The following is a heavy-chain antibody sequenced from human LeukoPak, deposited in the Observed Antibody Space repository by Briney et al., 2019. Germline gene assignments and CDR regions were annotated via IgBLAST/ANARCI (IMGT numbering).Heavy chain of an antibody. J-gene: IGHJ4*01. Sequence: PGGSLRLSCTASGFTLRNYWMHWVRQVPGKRLVWVSRISGDGSVTNYADSVQGRFTISRDNAKNTLYLQIDSLRSEDTAVYYCARYSSSTGGASYYLDYWGHGTLVTASS. V-gene: IGHV3-74*01. CDR3: ARYSSSTGGASYYLDY. D-gene: IGHD6-6*01. CDR2: ISGDGSVT. CDR1: GFTLRNYW.